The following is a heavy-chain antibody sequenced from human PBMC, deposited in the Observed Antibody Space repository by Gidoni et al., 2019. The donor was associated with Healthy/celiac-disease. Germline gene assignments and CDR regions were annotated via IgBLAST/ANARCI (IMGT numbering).Heavy chain of an antibody. V-gene: IGHV3-23*01. J-gene: IGHJ5*02. D-gene: IGHD3-10*01. CDR2: ISGSVVST. CDR1: GVSCSSYA. Sequence: EVQLLESGGGVVQPGGCLGLSCEASGVSCSSYAMSWVRQAPGKGLEWVSVISGSVVSTYSADSVKGRFTISRDNSKNTLYLQMNSLRAEDTAVYYCAKDARGFGFGELGTWGQGTLVTVSS. CDR3: AKDARGFGFGELGT.